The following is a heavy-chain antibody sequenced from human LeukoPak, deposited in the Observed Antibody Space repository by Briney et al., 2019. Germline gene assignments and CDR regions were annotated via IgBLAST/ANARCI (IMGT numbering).Heavy chain of an antibody. V-gene: IGHV3-48*01. D-gene: IGHD6-19*01. CDR3: ATYDSGWYLTY. J-gene: IGHJ4*02. Sequence: PRGSLRLSCAASGFTFSRSSMNWVRQAPGKGLEWVSFIDRDSSITYYADSVRGRFIISRDNARNSLFLQMNSLRAEDTAVYFCATYDSGWYLTYWGQGTLVTVSS. CDR1: GFTFSRSS. CDR2: IDRDSSIT.